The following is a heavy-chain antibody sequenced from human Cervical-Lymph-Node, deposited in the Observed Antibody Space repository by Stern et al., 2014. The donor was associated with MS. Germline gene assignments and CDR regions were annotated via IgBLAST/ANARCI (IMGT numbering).Heavy chain of an antibody. D-gene: IGHD3-9*01. V-gene: IGHV3-74*02. Sequence: EVQLLESGGGLVQPGGSRRLSCTASGFTFSRYWMHWVRQVPGKGLVWVSRVNNDGTSTNYADSVRGRFTISRDNAKNTLYLQLNSLRAEDTAFYYCATGLSDDVLAAYSAWGQGTLVTVSS. J-gene: IGHJ5*02. CDR3: ATGLSDDVLAAYSA. CDR1: GFTFSRYW. CDR2: VNNDGTST.